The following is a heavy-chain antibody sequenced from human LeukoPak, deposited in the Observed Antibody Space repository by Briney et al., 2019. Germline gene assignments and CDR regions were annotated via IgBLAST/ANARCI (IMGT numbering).Heavy chain of an antibody. CDR3: AGFYYYDSSGYYPKYYFDY. D-gene: IGHD3-22*01. Sequence: RASVKVSCKASGYTFNTYGITWVRQAPGQGLEWMGGIIPIFGTANYAQKFQGRVTITADESTSTAYMELSSLRSEDTAVYYCAGFYYYDSSGYYPKYYFDYWGQGTLVTVSS. V-gene: IGHV1-69*13. CDR1: GYTFNTYG. CDR2: IIPIFGTA. J-gene: IGHJ4*02.